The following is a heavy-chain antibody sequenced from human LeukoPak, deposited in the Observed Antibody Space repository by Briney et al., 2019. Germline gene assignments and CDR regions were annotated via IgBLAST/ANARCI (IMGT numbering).Heavy chain of an antibody. J-gene: IGHJ5*02. CDR3: ARDLGYYGSGSSDNWFDP. Sequence: SETLSLTCTVSGGSISSNYWSWIRQPPGKGLEWIGYIYYSGSTNFNPSLKSRVTISVDTSKNQFSLKLSSVTAADTAVYYCARDLGYYGSGSSDNWFDPWGQGTLVTVSS. V-gene: IGHV4-59*12. D-gene: IGHD3-10*01. CDR1: GGSISSNY. CDR2: IYYSGST.